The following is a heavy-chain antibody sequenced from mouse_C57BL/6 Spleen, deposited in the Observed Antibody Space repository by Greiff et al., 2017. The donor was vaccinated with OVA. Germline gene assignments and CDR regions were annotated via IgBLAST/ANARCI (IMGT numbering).Heavy chain of an antibody. CDR2: INPGSGGT. CDR1: GYAFTNYL. D-gene: IGHD1-1*01. Sequence: QVHVKQSGAELVRPGTSVKVSCKASGYAFTNYLIEWVKQRPGQGLEWIGVINPGSGGTNYNEKFKGKATLTADKSSSTAYMQLSSLTSEDSAVYFCARSSPYYGSSGYFDYWGQGTTLTVSS. J-gene: IGHJ2*01. CDR3: ARSSPYYGSSGYFDY. V-gene: IGHV1-54*01.